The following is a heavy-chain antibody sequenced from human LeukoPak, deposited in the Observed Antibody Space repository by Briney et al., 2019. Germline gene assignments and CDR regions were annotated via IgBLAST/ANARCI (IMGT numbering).Heavy chain of an antibody. CDR2: IYTSGST. V-gene: IGHV4-4*07. J-gene: IGHJ3*02. Sequence: SETLSLTCTVSGGSISSYYWGWIRQPAGKGLEWIGRIYTSGSTNYNPSLKSRVTMSVDTSKNQFSLKLSSVTAADTAVYYCASSYDSSGIDAFDIWGQGTMVTVSS. D-gene: IGHD3-22*01. CDR3: ASSYDSSGIDAFDI. CDR1: GGSISSYY.